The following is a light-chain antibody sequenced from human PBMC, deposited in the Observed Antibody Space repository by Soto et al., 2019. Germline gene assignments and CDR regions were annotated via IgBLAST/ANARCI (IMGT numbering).Light chain of an antibody. CDR3: SSYTSSSTPYV. CDR2: DVT. Sequence: QAVLTQPASVSGSPGQSITISCTGTSSDVGGYNYVSWYQQHPVKAPKLMIYDVTNRPSGVSDRFSGSKSGNTASLTTSGXXXXXXXXYYCSSYTSSSTPYVFGTGTKLTVL. V-gene: IGLV2-14*01. CDR1: SSDVGGYNY. J-gene: IGLJ1*01.